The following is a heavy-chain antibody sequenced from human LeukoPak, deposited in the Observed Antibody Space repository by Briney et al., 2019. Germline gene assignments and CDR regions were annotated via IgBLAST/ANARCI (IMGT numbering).Heavy chain of an antibody. V-gene: IGHV3-23*01. CDR3: AKLDTLDYYFDY. CDR2: ISGSGGST. J-gene: IGHJ4*02. CDR1: GFTFSTYA. D-gene: IGHD2-21*01. Sequence: GGSLRLSCAASGFTFSTYAMSWVRQAPGKGLEWVSAISGSGGSTYYADSVKGRFTISRDNSKNTLYLQMNSLRAEDTAVYYCAKLDTLDYYFDYWGQGTLVTVSS.